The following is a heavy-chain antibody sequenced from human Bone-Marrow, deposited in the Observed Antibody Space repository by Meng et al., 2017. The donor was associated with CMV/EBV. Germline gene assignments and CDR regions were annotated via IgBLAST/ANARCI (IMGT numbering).Heavy chain of an antibody. CDR1: GGSISSSSYY. CDR3: ASLQRGSSWYLDY. D-gene: IGHD6-13*01. CDR2: IYYSGST. J-gene: IGHJ4*02. V-gene: IGHV4-39*01. Sequence: SETLSLTCTVSGGSISSSSYYWGWIRQPPGKGLEWIGSIYYSGSTYYNPSLKSRVTISVDTSKNQFSLKLSSVTAADTAVYYCASLQRGSSWYLDYWGQGTLVTVPQ.